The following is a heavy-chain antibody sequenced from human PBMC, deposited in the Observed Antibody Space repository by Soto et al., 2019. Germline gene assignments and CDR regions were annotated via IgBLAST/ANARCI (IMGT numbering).Heavy chain of an antibody. V-gene: IGHV3-33*01. D-gene: IGHD3-10*01. CDR2: IWYDGSKT. J-gene: IGHJ4*02. CDR1: RFIFSNYG. CDR3: VRDNRGGTLDF. Sequence: QVQLVESGGGVVQPGRSLTLSCVASRFIFSNYGMHWVRQAPGKGLEWVAVIWYDGSKTYYVDSVTGRFTIFRDNSKNTMLLHMNSLRAEDTAVYYCVRDNRGGTLDFWGQGTLVTVSS.